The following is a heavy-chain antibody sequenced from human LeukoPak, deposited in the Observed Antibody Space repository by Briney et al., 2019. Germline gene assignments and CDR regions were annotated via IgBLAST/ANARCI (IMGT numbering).Heavy chain of an antibody. CDR1: GFTFTSYT. V-gene: IGHV3-21*01. Sequence: GGSLRLSCAASGFTFTSYTMNWVRQAPGKGLEWVSSISSSSSYIYYADSVKGRLTISRDNAKNSLYLQMNSLRAEDTAVYYCARDGAQTTYPYYFDYWGQGTLVTVSS. D-gene: IGHD1-7*01. J-gene: IGHJ4*02. CDR3: ARDGAQTTYPYYFDY. CDR2: ISSSSSYI.